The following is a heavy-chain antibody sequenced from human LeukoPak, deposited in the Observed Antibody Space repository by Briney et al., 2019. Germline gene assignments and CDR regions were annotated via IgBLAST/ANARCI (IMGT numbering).Heavy chain of an antibody. CDR1: GGSVSGYY. V-gene: IGHV4-34*01. J-gene: IGHJ3*02. Sequence: SETLSLTCGVYGGSVSGYYWSWIRQPPGKGLEWIGEINHSGSSNYNPSLKSRVTISVDTSKNQFSLKLSSVTAADTAVYYCARARTPYYYDSSGYYYVDHDAFDIWGQGTMVTVSS. D-gene: IGHD3-22*01. CDR3: ARARTPYYYDSSGYYYVDHDAFDI. CDR2: INHSGSS.